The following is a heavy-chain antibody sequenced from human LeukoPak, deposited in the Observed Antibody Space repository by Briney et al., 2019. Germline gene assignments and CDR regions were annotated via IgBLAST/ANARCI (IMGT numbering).Heavy chain of an antibody. CDR2: IKQDGSEK. D-gene: IGHD5-24*01. Sequence: QPGGSLRLSCAASGFTFSTHWMSWVRQAPGKGLEWVANIKQDGSEKYYVDSVKGRFTISRDNAKNSLYLQMNSLRAEDTAVYYCARGGGYYFDYLGQGTLVTVSS. J-gene: IGHJ4*02. CDR1: GFTFSTHW. CDR3: ARGGGYYFDY. V-gene: IGHV3-7*01.